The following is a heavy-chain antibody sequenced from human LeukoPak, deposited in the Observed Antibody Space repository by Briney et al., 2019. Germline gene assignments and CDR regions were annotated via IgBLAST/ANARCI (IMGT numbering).Heavy chain of an antibody. Sequence: ASVKVSCKASGYTFTSYYMHWVRQAPGQGLEWVGIINPSGGSPTYAQKFQGRLTMTRDTSTSTVYMELSSLRSDDTAVYYCARGYSSGWYMTHGAIHDYWGQGTLVTVSS. CDR3: ARGYSSGWYMTHGAIHDY. J-gene: IGHJ4*02. V-gene: IGHV1-46*01. D-gene: IGHD6-19*01. CDR2: INPSGGSP. CDR1: GYTFTSYY.